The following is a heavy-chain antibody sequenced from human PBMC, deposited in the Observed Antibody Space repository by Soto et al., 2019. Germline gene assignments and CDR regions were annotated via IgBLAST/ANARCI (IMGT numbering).Heavy chain of an antibody. CDR1: GSTFRTYG. Sequence: EVQVVESGGGLGKPGGSLRLSCTASGSTFRTYGMNWVRQAPGKGLEWVSSISNSGDYIYYADSVQGRFTISRDNAKNSLYLQMNSLRAEDTAVYFCARDESAGSSIRYWGQGIPVTVSS. V-gene: IGHV3-21*01. CDR3: ARDESAGSSIRY. D-gene: IGHD2-2*01. CDR2: ISNSGDYI. J-gene: IGHJ4*02.